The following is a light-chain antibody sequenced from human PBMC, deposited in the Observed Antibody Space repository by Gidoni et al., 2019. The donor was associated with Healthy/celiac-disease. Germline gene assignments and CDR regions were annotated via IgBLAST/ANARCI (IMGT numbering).Light chain of an antibody. CDR3: QQYNSYSKT. V-gene: IGKV1-5*03. J-gene: IGKJ1*01. CDR2: KAS. Sequence: PSTLSASVGDRVTITCRASQSISSWLAWYQQKPGKAPKLLIYKASSLESGVPSRFSGSGSGTEFTLTISSLQPDDFATYYCQQYNSYSKTFGQGTKVEIK. CDR1: QSISSW.